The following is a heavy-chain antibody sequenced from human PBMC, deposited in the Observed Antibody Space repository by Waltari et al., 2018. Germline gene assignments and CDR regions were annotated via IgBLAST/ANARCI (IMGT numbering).Heavy chain of an antibody. CDR1: GGSFRGYY. D-gene: IGHD6-19*01. CDR2: INHSGST. CDR3: AKWLVRGAFDI. V-gene: IGHV4-34*01. J-gene: IGHJ3*02. Sequence: QVQLQQWGAGLLKPSETLSLTCAVYGGSFRGYYWSWIRQPPGKGLEWIGEINHSGSTNYNPSLKSRVTISVDTSKNQFSLKLSSVTAADTAVYYCAKWLVRGAFDIWGQGTMVTVSS.